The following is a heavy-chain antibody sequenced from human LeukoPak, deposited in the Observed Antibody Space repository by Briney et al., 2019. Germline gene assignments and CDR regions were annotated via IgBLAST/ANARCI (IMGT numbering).Heavy chain of an antibody. CDR3: ARHDLYYYDSSGLDY. CDR1: GGSISSSSYY. Sequence: SETLSLXCTVSGGSISSSSYYWGWIRQPPGKGLEWIGSIYYSGITYYNPSLKSRVTISVDTSKNQFSLKLSSVTAADTAVYYYARHDLYYYDSSGLDYWGQGTLVTVSS. J-gene: IGHJ4*02. V-gene: IGHV4-39*01. CDR2: IYYSGIT. D-gene: IGHD3-22*01.